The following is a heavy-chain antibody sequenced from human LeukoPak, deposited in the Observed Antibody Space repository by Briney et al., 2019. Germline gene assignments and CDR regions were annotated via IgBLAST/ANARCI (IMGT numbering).Heavy chain of an antibody. V-gene: IGHV1-46*01. D-gene: IGHD3-3*02. J-gene: IGHJ4*02. CDR3: ARDAL. Sequence: GASVTVSFKTSGYSFTNFYIHWVRQAPGQGLEWMGMVNPSGGSTISAQRFQDRVNMTTDTSTRTVYMEMTGLTSDDTGIYYCARDALWGQGTQVTVSS. CDR1: GYSFTNFY. CDR2: VNPSGGST.